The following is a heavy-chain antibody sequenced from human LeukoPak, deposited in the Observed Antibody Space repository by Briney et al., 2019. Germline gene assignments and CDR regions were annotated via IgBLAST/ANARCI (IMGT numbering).Heavy chain of an antibody. Sequence: PGGSLRLSCAASGFTFSSYWMSWVRQAPGKGLEWVANIKQDGSEKYYVDSVKGRFTISRDNAKNSLYLQMNSLRAEDTAVYYCARIIAAAGRRYFDYWGQGTLVTVSS. V-gene: IGHV3-7*01. CDR2: IKQDGSEK. CDR3: ARIIAAAGRRYFDY. J-gene: IGHJ4*02. D-gene: IGHD6-13*01. CDR1: GFTFSSYW.